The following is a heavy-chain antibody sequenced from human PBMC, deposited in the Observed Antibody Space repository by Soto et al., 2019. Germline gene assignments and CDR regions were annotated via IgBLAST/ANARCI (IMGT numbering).Heavy chain of an antibody. CDR2: INAGNGNT. Sequence: GASVKVSCKASGYTFTSYAMHWVRQAPGQRLEWMGWINAGNGNTKYSQKFQGRVTITRDTSASTAYMELSSLRSEDTAVYYCARDHCSTSCYEGPDYWGQGTLVTVSS. D-gene: IGHD2-2*01. CDR1: GYTFTSYA. J-gene: IGHJ4*02. V-gene: IGHV1-3*01. CDR3: ARDHCSTSCYEGPDY.